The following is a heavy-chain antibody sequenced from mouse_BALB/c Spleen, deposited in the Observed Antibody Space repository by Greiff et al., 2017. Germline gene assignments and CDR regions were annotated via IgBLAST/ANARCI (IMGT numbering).Heavy chain of an antibody. CDR3: ARGYGNYFNWYFDV. CDR2: ISSGSSTI. D-gene: IGHD2-1*01. J-gene: IGHJ1*01. CDR1: GFTFSSFG. V-gene: IGHV5-17*02. Sequence: DVQLQESGGGLVQPGGSRKLSCAASGFTFSSFGMHWVRQAPEKGLEWVAYISSGSSTIYYADTVKGRFTISRDNPKNTLFLQMTSLRSEDTAMYYCARGYGNYFNWYFDVWGAGTTVTVSS.